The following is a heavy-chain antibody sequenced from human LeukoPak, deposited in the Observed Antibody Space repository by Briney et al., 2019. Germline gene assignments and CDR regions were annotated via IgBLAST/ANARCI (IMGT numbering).Heavy chain of an antibody. J-gene: IGHJ4*02. Sequence: SETLSLTCTVSGGSISSYYWSWIRQPPGKGLEWIGYIYYSGSTNYNPSLKSRVTISVDTSKNQFSLKLSSVTAADTAVYYCARGGIVGATKDLWGQGTLVTVSS. V-gene: IGHV4-59*08. CDR2: IYYSGST. CDR3: ARGGIVGATKDL. D-gene: IGHD1-26*01. CDR1: GGSISSYY.